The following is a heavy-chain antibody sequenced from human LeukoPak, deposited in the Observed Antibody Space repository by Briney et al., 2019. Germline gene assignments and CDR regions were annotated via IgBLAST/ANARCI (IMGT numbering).Heavy chain of an antibody. CDR3: ARGYGGNSWHFDY. CDR1: GFSFKTYG. Sequence: PGGSLRLSCAASGFSFKTYGMHWVRQAPGKGLEWVAVIWYDGSNKYYADSLKGRFTISRDNSKNTLYLQMNSLRAEDTAVYYCARGYGGNSWHFDYWGQGTLVTVSS. D-gene: IGHD4-23*01. J-gene: IGHJ4*02. CDR2: IWYDGSNK. V-gene: IGHV3-33*01.